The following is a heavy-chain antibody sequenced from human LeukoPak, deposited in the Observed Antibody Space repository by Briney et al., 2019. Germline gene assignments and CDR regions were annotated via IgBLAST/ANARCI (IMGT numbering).Heavy chain of an antibody. CDR2: IYHSGST. D-gene: IGHD2-2*01. CDR1: GYSISSGYY. Sequence: KPSETLSLTCTVSGYSISSGYYWGWIRQPPGKGLEWIGSIYHSGSTYYNPSLKSRVTISVDTSKNQFSLKLSSVTAADTAVYYCAREIVVVPAAYDYWGQGTVVTVSS. CDR3: AREIVVVPAAYDY. V-gene: IGHV4-38-2*02. J-gene: IGHJ4*02.